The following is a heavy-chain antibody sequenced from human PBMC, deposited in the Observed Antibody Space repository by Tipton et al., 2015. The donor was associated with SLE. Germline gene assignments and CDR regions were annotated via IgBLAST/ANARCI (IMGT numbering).Heavy chain of an antibody. CDR3: AREKGDAYPNLVAFDI. V-gene: IGHV4-61*10. CDR1: GGSISSGNYY. J-gene: IGHJ3*02. CDR2: IYYSGST. Sequence: TLSLTCTVSGGSISSGNYYWGWIRQPAGKALEWIGYIYYSGSTNYNPSLKSRVTISVDTSKNQFSLKLSSVTAADTAVYYCAREKGDAYPNLVAFDIWGQGTMVTVSS. D-gene: IGHD3-16*01.